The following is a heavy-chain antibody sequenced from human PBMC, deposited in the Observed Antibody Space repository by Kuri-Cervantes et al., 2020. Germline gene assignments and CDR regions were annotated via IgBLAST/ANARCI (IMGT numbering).Heavy chain of an antibody. CDR3: ARDPYGDYPWFDP. Sequence: ASVKVSCKASGYTFTYRYLHWVRQAPGQAPEWMGWISSNSGRTNYAQKFQGRVTMTRDTSVSTACMELSRLTSDDTAVYYCARDPYGDYPWFDPWGQGTLVTVSS. CDR1: GYTFTYRY. D-gene: IGHD4-17*01. J-gene: IGHJ5*02. V-gene: IGHV1-2*02. CDR2: ISSNSGRT.